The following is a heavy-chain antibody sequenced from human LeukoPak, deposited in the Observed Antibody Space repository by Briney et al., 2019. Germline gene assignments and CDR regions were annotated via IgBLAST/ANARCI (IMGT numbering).Heavy chain of an antibody. CDR3: ARSRGPNYQYCSSTSCSYYYYYMDV. D-gene: IGHD2-2*01. CDR1: GFTFDDYG. CDR2: INWNGGST. V-gene: IGHV3-20*04. J-gene: IGHJ6*03. Sequence: GGSLRLSCAASGFTFDDYGMSWVRQAPGKGLEWVSGINWNGGSTGYADSVKGRFTISRDNAKNSLYLQMNSLRAEDTAVYYCARSRGPNYQYCSSTSCSYYYYYMDVWGKGTTVTVSS.